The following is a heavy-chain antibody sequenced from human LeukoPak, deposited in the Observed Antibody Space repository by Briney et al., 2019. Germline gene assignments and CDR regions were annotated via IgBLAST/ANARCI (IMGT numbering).Heavy chain of an antibody. CDR3: ARGVHVRKYDSNHNCFDP. V-gene: IGHV1-2*02. D-gene: IGHD3-22*01. CDR1: GYTFTGYY. J-gene: IGHJ5*02. Sequence: GASVKVSCKASGYTFTGYYMHWVRQAPGQGLEWMGWINPNSGGTNYAQKFQGRVTMTRDTSISTVYMELSNLRSDDTAVYYCARGVHVRKYDSNHNCFDPWGQGTLVTVSS. CDR2: INPNSGGT.